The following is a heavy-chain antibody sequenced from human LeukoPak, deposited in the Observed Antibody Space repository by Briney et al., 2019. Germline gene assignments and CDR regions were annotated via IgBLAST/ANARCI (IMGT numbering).Heavy chain of an antibody. CDR1: GYTFTGYY. V-gene: IGHV1-2*02. J-gene: IGHJ3*02. Sequence: ASVKVSCKASGYTFTGYYMHWVRQAPGQGLEWMGWINPNSGGTNYAQKFQGRVTMTRDTSISTAYMELSRLRSDDTAVYYCITIFGVVIRKETDAFDIWGQGTMVTVSS. CDR2: INPNSGGT. CDR3: ITIFGVVIRKETDAFDI. D-gene: IGHD3-3*01.